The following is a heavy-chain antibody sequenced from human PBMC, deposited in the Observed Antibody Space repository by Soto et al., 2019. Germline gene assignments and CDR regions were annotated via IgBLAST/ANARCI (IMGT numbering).Heavy chain of an antibody. Sequence: PGGSLRLSCESSGFLFINYWMHWVRQTPGTGLVWVSRISNDGSITNYADSVKGRFTISRDNAKNTLYLQMNSLRAEDTAVYYCAKDLTWNQADYWGQGALVTVSS. CDR2: ISNDGSIT. V-gene: IGHV3-74*01. CDR3: AKDLTWNQADY. CDR1: GFLFINYW. D-gene: IGHD1-1*01. J-gene: IGHJ4*02.